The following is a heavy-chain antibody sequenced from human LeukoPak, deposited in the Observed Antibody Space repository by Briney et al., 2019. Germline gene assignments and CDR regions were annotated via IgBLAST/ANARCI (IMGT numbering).Heavy chain of an antibody. CDR3: AREPKGLGKNWFDP. CDR1: GYTLTELS. V-gene: IGHV1-8*01. Sequence: ASVKVSCKVSGYTLTELSMQWLRQATGQGLEWMGWMNPNSGNTGYAQKFQGRVTMTRNTSISTAYMELSSLRSEDTAVYYCAREPKGLGKNWFDPWGQGTLVTVSS. CDR2: MNPNSGNT. J-gene: IGHJ5*02. D-gene: IGHD3-22*01.